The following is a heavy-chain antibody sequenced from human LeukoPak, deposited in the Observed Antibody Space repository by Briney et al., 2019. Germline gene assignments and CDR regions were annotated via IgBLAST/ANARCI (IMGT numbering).Heavy chain of an antibody. CDR1: GFTFSSYA. D-gene: IGHD2-15*01. CDR2: ITGSGGST. CDR3: AKSYCSGGSCWDAFDI. Sequence: GESLKISCAASGFTFSSYAMSWVRQAPGKGLEWVSVITGSGGSTYYADSVKGRFTISRDNSKNTLYLQMNSLRAEDTAVYYCAKSYCSGGSCWDAFDIWGQGTMVTVSS. V-gene: IGHV3-23*01. J-gene: IGHJ3*02.